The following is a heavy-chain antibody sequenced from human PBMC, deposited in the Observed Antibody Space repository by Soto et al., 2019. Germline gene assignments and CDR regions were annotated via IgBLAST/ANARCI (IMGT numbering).Heavy chain of an antibody. CDR3: AKGGYCSLFDI. CDR1: GFPCVGYG. D-gene: IGHD2-15*01. CDR2: ISGSGGRT. J-gene: IGHJ3*02. Sequence: WGSLRLWMVASGFPCVGYGIRWVRKNPRKGMEWVSGISGSGGRTYYADSVTGRFTISRDKSNNTLSLQMHILRVEYTAVYYCAKGGYCSLFDIWGKGSMVTVS. V-gene: IGHV3-23*01.